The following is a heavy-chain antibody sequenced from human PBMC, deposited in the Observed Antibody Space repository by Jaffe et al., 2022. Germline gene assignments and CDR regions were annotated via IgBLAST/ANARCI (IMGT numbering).Heavy chain of an antibody. CDR2: IYSGGST. CDR1: GFTVSSNY. CDR3: ARDRGDYGDLDAFDI. D-gene: IGHD4-17*01. Sequence: EVQLVETGGGLIQPGGSLRLSCAASGFTVSSNYMSWVRQAPGKGLEWVSVIYSGGSTYYADSVKGRFTISRDNSKNTLYLQMNSLRAEDTAVYYCARDRGDYGDLDAFDIWGQGTMVTVSS. V-gene: IGHV3-53*02. J-gene: IGHJ3*02.